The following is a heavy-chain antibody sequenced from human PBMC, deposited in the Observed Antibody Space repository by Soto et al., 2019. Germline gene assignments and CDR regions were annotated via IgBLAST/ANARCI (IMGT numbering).Heavy chain of an antibody. D-gene: IGHD3-10*01. CDR3: ASNSKLRGYFDY. Sequence: SETLSLTCAVSGYSITSGYYWGWVRQSPGKGLDWIGTFYHSGTPYYNLSLQSRVTISPDRSKNQFSPKLSSVTAADTAVYFCASNSKLRGYFDYWGPGALVTVSS. V-gene: IGHV4-38-2*01. J-gene: IGHJ4*02. CDR1: GYSITSGYY. CDR2: FYHSGTP.